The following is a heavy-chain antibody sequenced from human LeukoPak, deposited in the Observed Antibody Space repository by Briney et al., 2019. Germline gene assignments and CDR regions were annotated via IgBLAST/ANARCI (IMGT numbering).Heavy chain of an antibody. CDR3: ARDWVPGV. CDR1: GGSISSGSYY. D-gene: IGHD2-8*01. CDR2: IYTSGST. J-gene: IGHJ4*02. Sequence: PSETLSLTCTVSGGSISSGSYYWSWIRQPAGKGLEWIGRIYTSGSTNYNPSLKSRVTISVDTSKNQFSLKLSSVTAADTAVYYCARDWVPGVWGQGTLVTVSS. V-gene: IGHV4-61*02.